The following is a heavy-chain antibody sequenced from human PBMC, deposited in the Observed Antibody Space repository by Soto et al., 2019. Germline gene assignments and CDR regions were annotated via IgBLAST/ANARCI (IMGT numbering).Heavy chain of an antibody. Sequence: SGGSLRLSCAASGFTFSSYAVSWVCQAPGKGLEWVSAISGSGGSTYYADSVKGRFTISRDNSKNTLYLQMNSLRAEDTAVYYCVKGGGVVNYWGQGTLVTVSS. V-gene: IGHV3-23*01. CDR3: VKGGGVVNY. CDR2: ISGSGGST. J-gene: IGHJ4*02. CDR1: GFTFSSYA. D-gene: IGHD3-16*01.